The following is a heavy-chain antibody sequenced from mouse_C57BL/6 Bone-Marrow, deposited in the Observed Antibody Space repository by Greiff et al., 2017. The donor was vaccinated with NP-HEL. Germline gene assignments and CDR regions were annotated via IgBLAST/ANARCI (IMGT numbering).Heavy chain of an antibody. Sequence: ESGPGLVKPSQSLSLTCSVTGYSITSGYYWNWIRQFPGNKLEWMGYISYDGSNNYNPSLKNRISITRDTSKNQFFLKLNSVTTEDTATYYCARDLFIKDYWGQGSTLTVSS. D-gene: IGHD1-1*01. V-gene: IGHV3-6*01. CDR1: GYSITSGYY. CDR2: ISYDGSN. J-gene: IGHJ2*01. CDR3: ARDLFIKDY.